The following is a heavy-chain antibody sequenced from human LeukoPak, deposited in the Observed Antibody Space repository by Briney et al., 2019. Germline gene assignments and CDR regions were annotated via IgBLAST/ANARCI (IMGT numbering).Heavy chain of an antibody. D-gene: IGHD2/OR15-2a*01. J-gene: IGHJ4*02. Sequence: GGSLRLSCAASGFTFSSYPMTWIRQAPGKGLEWVSSISGTGAITNYADSVKGRFTISRDNSKNTLYLQMSSLRAEDAAVYFCAKYLGPSRRIFDYWGQGALVAVSS. V-gene: IGHV3-23*01. CDR3: AKYLGPSRRIFDY. CDR1: GFTFSSYP. CDR2: ISGTGAIT.